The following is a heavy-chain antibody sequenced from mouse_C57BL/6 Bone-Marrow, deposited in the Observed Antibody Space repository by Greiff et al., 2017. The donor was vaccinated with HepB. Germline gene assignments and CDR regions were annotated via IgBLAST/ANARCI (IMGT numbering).Heavy chain of an antibody. J-gene: IGHJ2*01. D-gene: IGHD3-1*01. Sequence: QVQLQQSGPELVKPGASVKISCKASGYAFSSSWMNWVKQRPGKGLEWIGRIYPGDGDTNYNGKFKGKATLTADKSSSTAYMQLSSLTSEDSAVYFCARSGHGGCGYFDYWGQGTTLTVSS. CDR3: ARSGHGGCGYFDY. CDR1: GYAFSSSW. V-gene: IGHV1-82*01. CDR2: IYPGDGDT.